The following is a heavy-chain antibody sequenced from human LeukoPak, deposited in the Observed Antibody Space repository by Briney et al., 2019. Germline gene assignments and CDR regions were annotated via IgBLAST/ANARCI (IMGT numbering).Heavy chain of an antibody. V-gene: IGHV4-30-4*08. D-gene: IGHD3-22*01. CDR2: IYYGGST. J-gene: IGHJ5*02. Sequence: SETLSLTCTVSGGSISSYYWSWIRQPPGKGLEWIGYIYYGGSTYYNPSLKSRVTISVDTSKNQFSLKLSSVTAADTAVYYCARDPFPHAINYYDSSGYPWGQGTLVTVSS. CDR3: ARDPFPHAINYYDSSGYP. CDR1: GGSISSYY.